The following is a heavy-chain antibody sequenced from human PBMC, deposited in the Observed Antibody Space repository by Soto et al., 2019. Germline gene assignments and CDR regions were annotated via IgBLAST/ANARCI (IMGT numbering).Heavy chain of an antibody. J-gene: IGHJ6*03. V-gene: IGHV4-59*11. Sequence: PCTVSGGSMSSHYGSWLREHPGKGLEWIGYIYYSGSTNYNPSLKSRVTISVDTSKNQFSLKLSSVTAADTAVYYCARGGITIFGVVNVGMDVWGKGTTVTGSS. CDR2: IYYSGST. D-gene: IGHD3-3*01. CDR1: GGSMSSHY. CDR3: ARGGITIFGVVNVGMDV.